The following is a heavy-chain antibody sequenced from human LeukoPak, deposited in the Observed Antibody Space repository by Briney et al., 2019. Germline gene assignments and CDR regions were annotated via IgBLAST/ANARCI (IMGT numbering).Heavy chain of an antibody. CDR3: ACQAWSGYYSNWLDP. V-gene: IGHV4-59*01. CDR1: GGSISSYY. J-gene: IGHJ5*02. CDR2: IYYSGST. Sequence: SETLSLTCTVSGGSISSYYWSWIRQPPGKGLEWIGYIYYSGSTNYNPSLKSRVTISVDTSKNQFSLKLSSVTAADTAVYYCACQAWSGYYSNWLDPWGQGTLVTVSS. D-gene: IGHD3-3*01.